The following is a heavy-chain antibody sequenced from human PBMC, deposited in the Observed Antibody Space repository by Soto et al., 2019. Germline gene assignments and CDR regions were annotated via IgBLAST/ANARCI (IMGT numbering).Heavy chain of an antibody. J-gene: IGHJ6*03. CDR3: ARLYGSGSYFPYYYYMDV. CDR2: IYYSGST. D-gene: IGHD3-10*01. V-gene: IGHV4-39*01. CDR1: GGSISSSSYY. Sequence: PSETLSLTCTVSGGSISSSSYYWGWIRQPPGKGLEWIGSIYYSGSTYYNPSLKSRVTISVDTSKNQFSLKLSSVTAADTAVYYCARLYGSGSYFPYYYYMDVWGKGTTVTVSS.